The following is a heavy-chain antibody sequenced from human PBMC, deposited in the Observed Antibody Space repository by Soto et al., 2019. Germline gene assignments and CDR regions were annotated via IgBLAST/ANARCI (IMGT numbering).Heavy chain of an antibody. J-gene: IGHJ6*02. CDR1: GGTFSSYA. D-gene: IGHD3-3*01. V-gene: IGHV1-69*13. CDR2: IIPIFSTA. Sequence: GASVKVSCKASGGTFSSYAISWVRQAPGQGLEWMGGIIPIFSTANYAQKFQGRVTITADESTSTAYMELSSLRSEDTAVYYCARPILEWLSGPYYGMDVWGQGTTVTVSS. CDR3: ARPILEWLSGPYYGMDV.